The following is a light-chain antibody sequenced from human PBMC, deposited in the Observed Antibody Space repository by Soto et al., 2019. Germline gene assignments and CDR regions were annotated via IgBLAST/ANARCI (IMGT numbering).Light chain of an antibody. CDR3: QQYINWPPHT. J-gene: IGKJ4*01. CDR2: GAS. Sequence: EIVMTQSPATLSVSPGERATLSCRASQSVSSNLAWYQQKPGQAPRLLIYGASTRATGIPARFSGTGSGTEFTLTISSLQSEDFAVYYCQQYINWPPHTFCGGTKVEIK. CDR1: QSVSSN. V-gene: IGKV3-15*01.